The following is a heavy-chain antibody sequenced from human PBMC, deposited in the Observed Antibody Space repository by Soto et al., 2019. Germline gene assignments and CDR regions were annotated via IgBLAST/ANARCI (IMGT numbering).Heavy chain of an antibody. CDR1: GGSFRGYY. Sequence: QVQLQQWGAGLLKPSETLSLTCGVYGGSFRGYYWSWIRQPPGKGLEWIGEINHSGSTNYNPSLKSRVTISVDTSKNQFSLKLSSVTAADTAVYYCARWGTVTMGLFDYWGQGTLVTVSS. CDR3: ARWGTVTMGLFDY. J-gene: IGHJ4*02. V-gene: IGHV4-34*01. CDR2: INHSGST. D-gene: IGHD4-17*01.